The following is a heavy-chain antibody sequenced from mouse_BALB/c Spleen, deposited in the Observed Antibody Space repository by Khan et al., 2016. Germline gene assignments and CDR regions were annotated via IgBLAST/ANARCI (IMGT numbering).Heavy chain of an antibody. V-gene: IGHV2-9-2*01. CDR2: IWTGGGT. CDR1: GFSLTSYD. J-gene: IGHJ4*01. D-gene: IGHD1-1*01. Sequence: QVQLKESGPGLVAPSQSLSITCTVSGFSLTSYDISWIRQPPGKGLEWLGGIWTGGGTNYNSAFMSRMIISKDNSKTQVFLKMNSLQTDDTAIYDCVREGYGTTYGAIDYWGQGTSVTVSS. CDR3: VREGYGTTYGAIDY.